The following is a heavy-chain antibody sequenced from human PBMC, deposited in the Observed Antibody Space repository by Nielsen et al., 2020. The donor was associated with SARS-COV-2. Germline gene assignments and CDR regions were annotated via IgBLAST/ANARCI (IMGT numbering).Heavy chain of an antibody. Sequence: ASVKVSCKASGYTFTGYYMHWVRQAPGQGLEWMGRINPNSGGTNYAQKFQGRVTMTRDTSKNQFSLKLSSVTAADTAVYYCARAPTYDYVWGSYRIKSPLKRAFDYWGQGTLVTVSS. CDR1: GYTFTGYY. CDR3: ARAPTYDYVWGSYRIKSPLKRAFDY. V-gene: IGHV1-2*06. D-gene: IGHD3-16*02. J-gene: IGHJ4*02. CDR2: INPNSGGT.